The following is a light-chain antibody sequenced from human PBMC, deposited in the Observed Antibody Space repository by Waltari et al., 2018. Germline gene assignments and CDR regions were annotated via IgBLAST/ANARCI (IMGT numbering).Light chain of an antibody. CDR3: AAWDDSLRAWV. Sequence: QSVLIQPPSASETPGQRVTIPCSGRNSNLGSNYRGWSQHHPGTAPELLIYRDTQRPSGGPDRFSGSKSDTSASLAISGLRSEDEADYYCAAWDDSLRAWVFGGGTKLTVL. CDR2: RDT. V-gene: IGLV1-47*01. CDR1: NSNLGSNY. J-gene: IGLJ3*02.